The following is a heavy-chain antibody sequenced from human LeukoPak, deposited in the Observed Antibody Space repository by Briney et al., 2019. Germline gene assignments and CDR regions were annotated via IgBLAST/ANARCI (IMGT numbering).Heavy chain of an antibody. CDR2: ISGSGGST. J-gene: IGHJ4*02. D-gene: IGHD2-2*01. V-gene: IGHV3-23*01. CDR1: GFTFSSYA. Sequence: PGGSLRLSCAASGFTFSSYAMSWVRQAPGKGLEWVSSISGSGGSTYYADSVKGRFTISRDNSKNTLSLQMNSLRAEDTAVYYCAKGRLGYCSSTSCYHFDYWGQGTLVTVSS. CDR3: AKGRLGYCSSTSCYHFDY.